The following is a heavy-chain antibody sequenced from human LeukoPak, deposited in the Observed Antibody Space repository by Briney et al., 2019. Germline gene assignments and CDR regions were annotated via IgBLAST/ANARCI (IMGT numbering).Heavy chain of an antibody. CDR3: AASAYSSSSGDY. Sequence: SVKVSCKASGFTFTSSAMQWVRQARGQRLEWIGWIVVGGGNTNYAQKFQERVTITRDMSTSTAYMELSSLRSEDTAVYYCAASAYSSSSGDYWGQGTLVTVSS. V-gene: IGHV1-58*02. J-gene: IGHJ4*02. CDR1: GFTFTSSA. CDR2: IVVGGGNT. D-gene: IGHD6-6*01.